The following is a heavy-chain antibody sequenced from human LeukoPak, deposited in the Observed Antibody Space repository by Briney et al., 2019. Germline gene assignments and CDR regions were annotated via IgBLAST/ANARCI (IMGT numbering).Heavy chain of an antibody. Sequence: GGSLRLSCAASGFTFSSYGMHWVRQAPDKGLEWVAIIRYDGSNKYYADSVKGRFTISRDNSKNTLYRQMNSLRAEDTAVYYCAKANYYGSGSYYRGGYFDYWGQGTLVTVSS. CDR1: GFTFSSYG. D-gene: IGHD3-10*01. CDR3: AKANYYGSGSYYRGGYFDY. CDR2: IRYDGSNK. J-gene: IGHJ4*02. V-gene: IGHV3-30*02.